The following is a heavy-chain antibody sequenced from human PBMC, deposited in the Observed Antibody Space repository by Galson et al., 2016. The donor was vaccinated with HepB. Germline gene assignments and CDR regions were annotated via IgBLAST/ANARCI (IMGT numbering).Heavy chain of an antibody. V-gene: IGHV4-39*01. J-gene: IGHJ4*02. CDR1: GASISSYTYY. Sequence: SETLSLTCTVSGASISSYTYYWGWIRRPPGKGLEWIGTLYYSGSTYYNPSLKSRVTISVDTSNNQFSLKLRSVTAADTAVYYCASFFDWLLYPTDSWGQGALVTVSS. CDR3: ASFFDWLLYPTDS. D-gene: IGHD3-9*01. CDR2: LYYSGST.